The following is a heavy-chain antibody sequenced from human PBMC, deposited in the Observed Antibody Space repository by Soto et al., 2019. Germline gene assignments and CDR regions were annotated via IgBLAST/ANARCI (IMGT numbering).Heavy chain of an antibody. D-gene: IGHD3-10*01. CDR2: IEGSGEIT. CDR3: VKNSGWFNT. J-gene: IGHJ5*02. CDR1: GFMFSTTD. V-gene: IGHV3-23*01. Sequence: GGSLRLSCAASGFMFSTTDMSWVRQAPGKGLEWLTTIEGSGEITYYADSVKGRFTISRNNSKSTVYLQMDSLTADDTAVYFCVKNSGWFNTWGQGTPVTVSS.